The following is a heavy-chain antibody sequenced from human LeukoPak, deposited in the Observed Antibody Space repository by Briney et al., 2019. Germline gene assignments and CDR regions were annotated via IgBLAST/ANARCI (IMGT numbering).Heavy chain of an antibody. CDR2: IKWNGGST. CDR3: ARFRAGVGEPYGDY. CDR1: GFTFDDYG. D-gene: IGHD3-10*01. Sequence: GGPLRLSCAASGFTFDDYGMSWVRQAPGKGLEWVSSIKWNGGSTGYADSVKGRFTISRDNAKNSLYLQMNSLRAEDTAVYYCARFRAGVGEPYGDYWGQGTLVTVSS. V-gene: IGHV3-20*04. J-gene: IGHJ4*02.